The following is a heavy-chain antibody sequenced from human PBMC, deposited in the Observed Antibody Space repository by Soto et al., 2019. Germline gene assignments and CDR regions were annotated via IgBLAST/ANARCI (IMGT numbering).Heavy chain of an antibody. J-gene: IGHJ4*02. V-gene: IGHV3-23*01. Sequence: GGSLRLSCAASGFTFSSYAMSWVRQTPGRGLEWVSIISGNGGSTYYAASVKGRFTISRDNTKNTLYLQMDSLTAEDTAVYYCAKGSEFSNSYTLDFDFWGQGALVTVSS. CDR1: GFTFSSYA. CDR2: ISGNGGST. D-gene: IGHD6-6*01. CDR3: AKGSEFSNSYTLDFDF.